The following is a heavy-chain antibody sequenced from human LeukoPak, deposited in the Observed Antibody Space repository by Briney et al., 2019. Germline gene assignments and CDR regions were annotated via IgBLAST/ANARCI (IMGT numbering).Heavy chain of an antibody. Sequence: GGSLRLSCAASGFTFSSYGMHWVRQAPGKGLGWVAVISYDGSNKYYADSVKGRFTISRDNSKNTLYLQMNSLRAEDTAVYYCAKDHDSSGYFDYWGQGTLVTVSS. CDR2: ISYDGSNK. D-gene: IGHD3-22*01. CDR3: AKDHDSSGYFDY. CDR1: GFTFSSYG. V-gene: IGHV3-30*18. J-gene: IGHJ4*02.